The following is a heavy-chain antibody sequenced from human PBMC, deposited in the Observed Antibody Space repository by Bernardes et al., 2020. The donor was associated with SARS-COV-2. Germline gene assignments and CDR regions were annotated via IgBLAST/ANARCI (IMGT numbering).Heavy chain of an antibody. J-gene: IGHJ5*02. Sequence: GGSLRLSCAASGFTFSSYSMNWVRQAPGKGLEWVSSISSSSSYIYYADSVKGRFTISRDNAKNSLYLQMNSLRAEDTAVYYCARSGLGSWNEWFDPWGQGTLVTVSS. D-gene: IGHD6-13*01. CDR2: ISSSSSYI. V-gene: IGHV3-21*01. CDR1: GFTFSSYS. CDR3: ARSGLGSWNEWFDP.